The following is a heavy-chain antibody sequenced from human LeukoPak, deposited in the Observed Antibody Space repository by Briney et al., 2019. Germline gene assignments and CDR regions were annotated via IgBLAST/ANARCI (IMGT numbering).Heavy chain of an antibody. CDR3: ARDGDCSGGSCDGNIDY. Sequence: SETLSLTCTVSGYSISSGYYWGWIRQPPGKGLEWIGSIYHSGSTYYNPSLKSRVTISVDTSKNQFSLKLSSVTAADTAVYYCARDGDCSGGSCDGNIDYWGQGTLVTVSS. V-gene: IGHV4-38-2*02. CDR1: GYSISSGYY. D-gene: IGHD2-15*01. CDR2: IYHSGST. J-gene: IGHJ4*02.